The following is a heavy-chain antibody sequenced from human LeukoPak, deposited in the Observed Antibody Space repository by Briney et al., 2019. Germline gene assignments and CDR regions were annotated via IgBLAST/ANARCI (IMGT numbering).Heavy chain of an antibody. J-gene: IGHJ4*02. CDR2: FSAYNGKT. Sequence: ASVKVSCKASGYTFTSYGIIWVRQAPGQGLEWMGWFSAYNGKTNYVQKLQGRVTMTTDTSTSTAYMELRSLRSDDTAVYYCARGHGGDYYFDYWGQGTLVTVSS. D-gene: IGHD2-21*02. V-gene: IGHV1-18*01. CDR3: ARGHGGDYYFDY. CDR1: GYTFTSYG.